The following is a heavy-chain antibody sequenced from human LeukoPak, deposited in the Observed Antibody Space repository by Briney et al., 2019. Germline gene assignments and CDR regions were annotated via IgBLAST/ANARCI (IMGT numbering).Heavy chain of an antibody. CDR1: GGSFSGYY. V-gene: IGHV4-34*01. D-gene: IGHD2-8*01. Sequence: PSETLSLTCAVYGGSFSGYYWSWIRQPPGKGLEWIGEISHSGSTNYNPSLKSRVTISVDTSKNQFSLKLSSVTAADTAVYYCAREESSPAPMGYWGQGTLVTVSS. CDR3: AREESSPAPMGY. J-gene: IGHJ4*02. CDR2: ISHSGST.